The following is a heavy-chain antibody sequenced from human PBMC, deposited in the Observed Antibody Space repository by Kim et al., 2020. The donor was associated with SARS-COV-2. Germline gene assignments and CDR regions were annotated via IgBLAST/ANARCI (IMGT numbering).Heavy chain of an antibody. V-gene: IGHV4-34*01. D-gene: IGHD1-1*01. CDR3: ARGFNWNTAIYFDY. J-gene: IGHJ4*02. Sequence: TPSLKSRVTISVDTSKNQFSLKLSSVTAADTAVYYCARGFNWNTAIYFDYWGQGTLVTVSS.